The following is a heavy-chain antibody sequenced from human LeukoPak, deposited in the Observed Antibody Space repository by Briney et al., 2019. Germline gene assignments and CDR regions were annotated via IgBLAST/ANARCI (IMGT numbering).Heavy chain of an antibody. J-gene: IGHJ4*02. CDR2: IYHSGST. D-gene: IGHD6-19*01. CDR3: ARWAVAGTFDY. Sequence: SETLSLTCTVSGDSITNYFWGWIRQPPGRGLEWIGSIYHSGSTYYNPSLKSRVTISVDTSKNQFSLKLSSVTAADTAVYYCARWAVAGTFDYWGQGTLVTVSS. CDR1: GDSITNYF. V-gene: IGHV4-38-2*02.